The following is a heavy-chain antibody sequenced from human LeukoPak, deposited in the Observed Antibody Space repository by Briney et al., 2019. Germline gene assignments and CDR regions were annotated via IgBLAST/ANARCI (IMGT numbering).Heavy chain of an antibody. CDR2: IFPDDSDT. CDR3: ARQESEMTTPANRYFDL. Sequence: GESLKISCKGSGYNFAHDWIGWVRQMPGKGLEWMGIIFPDDSDTIYGPSFQGHVTISADKSINTAYLQWSDLKASDSAMYYCARQESEMTTPANRYFDLWGQGTLITVSS. J-gene: IGHJ4*02. D-gene: IGHD2-15*01. V-gene: IGHV5-51*01. CDR1: GYNFAHDW.